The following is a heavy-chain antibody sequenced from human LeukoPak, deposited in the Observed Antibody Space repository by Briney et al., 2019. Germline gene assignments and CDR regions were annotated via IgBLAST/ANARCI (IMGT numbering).Heavy chain of an antibody. J-gene: IGHJ3*02. CDR1: GGSISSGSYY. Sequence: PSRTLSLTCTVSGGSISSGSYYWSWIRQPAGKGLEWIGRIYTSGSTNYNPSLKSRVTISVDASKNQFSLKLSSVTAADTAVYYCARDAMIVVVDAFDIWGQGTMVTVSS. V-gene: IGHV4-61*02. CDR3: ARDAMIVVVDAFDI. D-gene: IGHD3-22*01. CDR2: IYTSGST.